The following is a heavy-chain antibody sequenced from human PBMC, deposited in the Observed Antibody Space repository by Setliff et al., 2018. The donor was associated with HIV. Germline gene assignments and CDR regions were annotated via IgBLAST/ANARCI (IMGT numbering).Heavy chain of an antibody. Sequence: SETLSLTCTVSGYSISSRYYWGWIRQPPGKGLEWIGSVYHTGSTYYNPSLKSRVIISVDTSKNQFSLKLSSVTAADTAIYYCVRDDYGYNGKGFDYWGPGTLVTVSS. J-gene: IGHJ4*02. D-gene: IGHD4-17*01. V-gene: IGHV4-38-2*02. CDR1: GYSISSRYY. CDR3: VRDDYGYNGKGFDY. CDR2: VYHTGST.